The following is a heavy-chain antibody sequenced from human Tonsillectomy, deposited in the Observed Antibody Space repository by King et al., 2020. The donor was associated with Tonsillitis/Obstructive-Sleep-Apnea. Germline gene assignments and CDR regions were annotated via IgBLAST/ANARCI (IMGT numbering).Heavy chain of an antibody. CDR2: IFPDDSDT. CDR1: GYTFSTFW. Sequence: VQLVESGAEVRKPGESVKISCKVSGYTFSTFWIGWVRQMPGRGLEWMGIIFPDDSDTRYSPSFQGQVTISADKSVSTTYLQWNSLKPPDTAVSYCARGAIHTSYSHTTGYFSPFDSWGQGTLVTVSS. CDR3: ARGAIHTSYSHTTGYFSPFDS. D-gene: IGHD3-9*01. V-gene: IGHV5-51*03. J-gene: IGHJ4*02.